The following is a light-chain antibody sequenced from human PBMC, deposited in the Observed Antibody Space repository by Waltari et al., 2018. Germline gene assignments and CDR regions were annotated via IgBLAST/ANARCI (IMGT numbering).Light chain of an antibody. V-gene: IGLV1-44*01. CDR3: ASWDDSLDGRV. CDR2: RHN. Sequence: QSVLTQPPSVSGTPGQRVTISCSGGSSNIGSNNVNWYQQLPGTAPKIRIQRHNPRPSGVPDRLAGAKSGTSASLAISGLQSEDEADYYCASWDDSLDGRVFGTGTKVTVL. J-gene: IGLJ1*01. CDR1: SSNIGSNN.